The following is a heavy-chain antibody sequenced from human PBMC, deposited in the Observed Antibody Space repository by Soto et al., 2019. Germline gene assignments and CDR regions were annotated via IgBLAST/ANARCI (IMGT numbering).Heavy chain of an antibody. CDR3: ARARREYYYDSSGYSTFDP. Sequence: SETLSLTCTVSGGSIISGGYYWIWIRQHPGKGLEWIGYIYYSGSTYYNPSLKSRVTISVDTSKNQFSLKLSSVTAADTAVYYCARARREYYYDSSGYSTFDPWGQGTLVTVSS. D-gene: IGHD3-22*01. V-gene: IGHV4-31*03. CDR1: GGSIISGGYY. CDR2: IYYSGST. J-gene: IGHJ5*02.